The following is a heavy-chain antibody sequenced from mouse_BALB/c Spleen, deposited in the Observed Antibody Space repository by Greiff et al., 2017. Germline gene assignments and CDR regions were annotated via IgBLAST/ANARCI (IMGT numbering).Heavy chain of an antibody. CDR3: ARPLNWVFAY. D-gene: IGHD4-1*01. CDR2: IYPGNVNT. J-gene: IGHJ3*01. Sequence: QVQLKESGPELVKPGASVRISCKASGYTFTSYYIHWVKQRPGQGLEWIGWIYPGNVNTKYNEKFKGKATLTADKSSSTAYMQLSSLTSEDSAVYFCARPLNWVFAYWGQGTLVTVSA. V-gene: IGHV1S56*01. CDR1: GYTFTSYY.